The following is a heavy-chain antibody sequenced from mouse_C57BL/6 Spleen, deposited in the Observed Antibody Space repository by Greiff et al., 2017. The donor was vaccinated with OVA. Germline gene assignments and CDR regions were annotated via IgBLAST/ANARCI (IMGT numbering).Heavy chain of an antibody. CDR1: GYTFTSYW. Sequence: VQLVESGAELVKPGASVKLSCKASGYTFTSYWMHWVKQRPGQGLEWIGMIHPNSGSTNYNEKFKSKATLTVDKSSSTAYMQLSSLTSEDSAVYYCARDDYGFAYWGQGTLVTVSA. CDR2: IHPNSGST. V-gene: IGHV1-64*01. J-gene: IGHJ3*01. CDR3: ARDDYGFAY. D-gene: IGHD2-4*01.